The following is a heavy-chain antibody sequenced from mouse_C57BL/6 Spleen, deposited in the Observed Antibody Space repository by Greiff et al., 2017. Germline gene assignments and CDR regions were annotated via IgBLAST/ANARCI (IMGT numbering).Heavy chain of an antibody. CDR1: GYTFTSYW. V-gene: IGHV1-55*01. CDR3: ARGGDWDEGYYYAMDD. Sequence: QVQLQQPGAELVKPGASVKMSCKASGYTFTSYWITWVKQRPGQGLEWIGDIYPGSGSTNYNEKFKSKATLTVDTSSSTAYMQLSSLTSEDSAVYYCARGGDWDEGYYYAMDDWGQGTSVTVSS. J-gene: IGHJ4*01. CDR2: IYPGSGST. D-gene: IGHD4-1*01.